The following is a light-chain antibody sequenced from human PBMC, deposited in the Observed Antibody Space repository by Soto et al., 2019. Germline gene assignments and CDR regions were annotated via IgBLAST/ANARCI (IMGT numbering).Light chain of an antibody. CDR3: QHYYSYPYT. CDR2: DAS. Sequence: DIQMTQSPSTLSASVGDRVTITCRASQIIGSSLAWYQQKPGKAPNLLIYDASTLRSGVPSRFSGSESVTEFTLTISSRQPDDSATYYCQHYYSYPYTFGQGTKLEIK. V-gene: IGKV1-5*01. CDR1: QIIGSS. J-gene: IGKJ2*01.